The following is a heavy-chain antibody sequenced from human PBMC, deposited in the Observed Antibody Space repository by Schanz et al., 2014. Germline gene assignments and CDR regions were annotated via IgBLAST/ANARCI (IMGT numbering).Heavy chain of an antibody. D-gene: IGHD2-15*01. V-gene: IGHV3-33*01. CDR3: ARDAVALVPGYFMDV. J-gene: IGHJ6*03. CDR2: VWSDGNTK. Sequence: VQLLASGGTVVQPGGSLRLSCATSGFTFSRFGMHWVRQAPGKGPEWVALVWSDGNTKYYVDSVKGRFTISRDNSMNTLHLQMDGLRVEDTAVYYCARDAVALVPGYFMDVWGKGTPVTVSS. CDR1: GFTFSRFG.